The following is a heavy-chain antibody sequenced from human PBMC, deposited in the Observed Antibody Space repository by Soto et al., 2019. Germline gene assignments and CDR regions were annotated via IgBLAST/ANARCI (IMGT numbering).Heavy chain of an antibody. J-gene: IGHJ3*01. CDR1: GGSISNYH. D-gene: IGHD3-9*01. V-gene: IGHV4-4*07. Sequence: TVSGGSISNYHWSWIRQPAGRGLEWIGRIYNSGNTNYNPTLKSRVTMSVDTSKKQLSLKLRSVTAADTAVYYCARDTYDSLTDYDHLNGFDLWGQGTEVTVSS. CDR2: IYNSGNT. CDR3: ARDTYDSLTDYDHLNGFDL.